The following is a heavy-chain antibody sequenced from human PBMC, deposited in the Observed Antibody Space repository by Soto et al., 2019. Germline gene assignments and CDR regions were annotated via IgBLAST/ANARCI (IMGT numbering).Heavy chain of an antibody. V-gene: IGHV3-23*01. D-gene: IGHD1-26*01. CDR2: ISGSGGST. CDR3: ARRTSLVGATGC. CDR1: GFTFSSYV. J-gene: IGHJ4*02. Sequence: EVQLLESGGGLVQPGGSLRLSCAASGFTFSSYVMSWVRQAPGKGLEWVSTISGSGGSTYYADSVKGRFTISRDNSKNTLCLQMDSLRVEDTAVYYCARRTSLVGATGCWGQGTLVTVSS.